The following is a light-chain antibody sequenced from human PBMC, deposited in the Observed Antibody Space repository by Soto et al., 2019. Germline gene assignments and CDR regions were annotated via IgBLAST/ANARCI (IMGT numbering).Light chain of an antibody. CDR2: DAS. CDR3: QQRSNWPGT. V-gene: IGKV3-11*01. CDR1: QSVSSY. Sequence: VLTQSPSTLSLSPGERATLSCRASQSVSSYLAWYQQKPGQAPRLLIYDASNRATGIPARFSGSGSGTDFTLTISSLEPEDFAVYYCQQRSNWPGTFGQGTNVDI. J-gene: IGKJ1*01.